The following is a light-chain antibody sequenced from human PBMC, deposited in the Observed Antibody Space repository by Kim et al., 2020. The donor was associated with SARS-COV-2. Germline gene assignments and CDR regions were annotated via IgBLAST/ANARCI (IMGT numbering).Light chain of an antibody. Sequence: ALGQTVRITCLGDSLRSYYASWYQQKPGQAPVLVIYGKNNRPSGIPDRFSGSSSGNTASLTITGAQAEDEADYYCNSRDSSGNHWVFGGGTQLTVL. J-gene: IGLJ3*02. CDR2: GKN. CDR1: SLRSYY. CDR3: NSRDSSGNHWV. V-gene: IGLV3-19*01.